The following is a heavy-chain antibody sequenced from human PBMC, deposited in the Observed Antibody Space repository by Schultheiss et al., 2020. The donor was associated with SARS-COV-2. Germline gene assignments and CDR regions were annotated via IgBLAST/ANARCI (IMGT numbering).Heavy chain of an antibody. Sequence: SETLSLTCTVSGGSISSGGYYWSWIRQHPGKGLEWIGYIYYSGSTNYNPSLKSRVTISVDTSKNQFSLKLSSVTAADTAVYYCARARSLVQGVIYREVAAEVVGGGMDVWGQGTTVTVSS. CDR3: ARARSLVQGVIYREVAAEVVGGGMDV. J-gene: IGHJ6*02. V-gene: IGHV4-61*08. CDR1: GGSISSGGYY. CDR2: IYYSGST. D-gene: IGHD3-10*01.